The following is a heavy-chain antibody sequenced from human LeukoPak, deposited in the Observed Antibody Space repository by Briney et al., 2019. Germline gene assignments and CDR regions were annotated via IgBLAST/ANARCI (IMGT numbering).Heavy chain of an antibody. J-gene: IGHJ6*02. CDR2: IYYSGST. Sequence: SETLSLTCTVSGGSVSSYYWSWIRQPPGKGLEWIGYIYYSGSTNYNPSLKGRVTISVDTSKNQFSLKLSSVTAADTAVYYCARRGYGGARYYYGMDVWGQGTTVTVSS. D-gene: IGHD4-23*01. CDR1: GGSVSSYY. CDR3: ARRGYGGARYYYGMDV. V-gene: IGHV4-59*02.